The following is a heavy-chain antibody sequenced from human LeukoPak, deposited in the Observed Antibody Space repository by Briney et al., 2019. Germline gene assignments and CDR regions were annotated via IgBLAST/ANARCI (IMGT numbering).Heavy chain of an antibody. Sequence: SETLSLTCTVSGGSISSYYWSWIRQPPGKGLEWIGYIYYSGSTYYNPSLKSRVTISVDTSKNQFSLKLSSVTAADTAVYYCAKDRELKNSDIFPWTWSNPWGQEPWSPSPQ. V-gene: IGHV4-59*12. CDR1: GGSISSYY. CDR3: AKDRELKNSDIFPWTWSNP. J-gene: IGHJ5*02. D-gene: IGHD3-9*01. CDR2: IYYSGST.